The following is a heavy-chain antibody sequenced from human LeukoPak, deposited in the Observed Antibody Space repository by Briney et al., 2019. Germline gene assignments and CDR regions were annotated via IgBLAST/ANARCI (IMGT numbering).Heavy chain of an antibody. Sequence: TGESLKISCKGSGYSFTSYWIGWVRQMPGKGLEWMGIIYPGDSDTRYSPSFQGQVTISADKSISTAYLQWSSLKASDTAMYYCARADDYGDYVGAFDIWGQGTMVTVSS. CDR1: GYSFTSYW. CDR2: IYPGDSDT. CDR3: ARADDYGDYVGAFDI. V-gene: IGHV5-51*01. D-gene: IGHD4-17*01. J-gene: IGHJ3*02.